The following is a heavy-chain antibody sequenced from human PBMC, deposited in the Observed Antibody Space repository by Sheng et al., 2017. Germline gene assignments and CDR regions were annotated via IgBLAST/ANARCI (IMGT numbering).Heavy chain of an antibody. CDR1: GFTFSNYG. CDR2: IESGGTS. CDR3: SNYLAGTYYLDY. V-gene: IGHV3-30*02. J-gene: IGHJ4*02. Sequence: QVQLVESGGGVVQPGGSLRLSCAASGFTFSNYGMHWVRQAPGKGLEWVAFIESGGTSYYADAVKGRFTISRDNPENTVYLQMNNLRAEDMAVYYCSNYLAGTYYLDYWGQGTLVTVSS.